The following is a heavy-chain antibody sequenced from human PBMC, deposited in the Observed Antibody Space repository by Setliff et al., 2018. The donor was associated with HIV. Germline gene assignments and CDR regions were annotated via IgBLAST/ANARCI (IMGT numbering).Heavy chain of an antibody. CDR2: FHHSGSA. D-gene: IGHD3-22*01. CDR3: ARQGAGYYYDSSDYYTGNGFDM. J-gene: IGHJ3*02. CDR1: GYSISTAYY. V-gene: IGHV4-38-2*01. Sequence: FETLSLTCAVSGYSISTAYYWAWIQQSPGKGLEWIGGFHHSGSAHYNPSLKSRVTISGQTSKNQFSLTLTSVTAADTAIYYCARQGAGYYYDSSDYYTGNGFDMWGQGTMVTVSS.